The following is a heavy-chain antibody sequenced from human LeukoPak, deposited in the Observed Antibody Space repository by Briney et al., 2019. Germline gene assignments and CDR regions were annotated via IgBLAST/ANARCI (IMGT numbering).Heavy chain of an antibody. D-gene: IGHD3-10*01. V-gene: IGHV3-9*01. CDR2: ISWNSGSL. Sequence: GGSLRLSCAASGFIFDDYAMHWVRQAPGKGLEWVSGISWNSGSLAYADSVKGRFTISRDNAKNSLYLQMNSLRTEDTALYYCARGLGGDQGYFDLWGRGTLATASS. J-gene: IGHJ2*01. CDR1: GFIFDDYA. CDR3: ARGLGGDQGYFDL.